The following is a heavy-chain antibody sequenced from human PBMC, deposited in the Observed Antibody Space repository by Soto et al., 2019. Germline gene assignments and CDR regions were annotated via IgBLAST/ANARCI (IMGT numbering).Heavy chain of an antibody. V-gene: IGHV1-2*04. CDR1: GDSFNDYY. CDR3: ARERGGGTATLAYYIFDIEL. D-gene: IGHD6-25*01. Sequence: QVQLVQSGAEVRKPGASVTVSCRSSGDSFNDYYIHWVRQAPGQGFEWMGWINTHGGVTKYAQQFQGWVSMTRVTPIRTVYIQLSRLISDDTAVYYCARERGGGTATLAYYIFDIELWGTGTRVTVSS. J-gene: IGHJ6*03. CDR2: INTHGGVT.